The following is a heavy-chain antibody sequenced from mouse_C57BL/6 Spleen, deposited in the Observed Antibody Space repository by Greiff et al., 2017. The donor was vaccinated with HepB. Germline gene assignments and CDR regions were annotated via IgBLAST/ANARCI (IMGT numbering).Heavy chain of an antibody. J-gene: IGHJ3*01. V-gene: IGHV1-82*01. CDR2: IYPGDGDT. Sequence: VQLQQSGPELVKPGASVKISCKASGYAFSSSWMNWVKQRPGKGLEWIGRIYPGDGDTNYNGKFKGKATLTADKSSSTAYMQLSSLTSEDSAVYFCARGGYCGAYWGQGTLVTVSA. CDR1: GYAFSSSW. CDR3: ARGGYCGAY.